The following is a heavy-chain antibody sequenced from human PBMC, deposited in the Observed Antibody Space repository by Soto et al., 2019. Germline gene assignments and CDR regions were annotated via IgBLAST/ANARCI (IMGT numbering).Heavy chain of an antibody. CDR3: AKVRYSSPMGYYYGMDV. D-gene: IGHD6-19*01. Sequence: QAQLEQSGGEVKKPGSSVKVSCKASRVAFSKFIVTWVRQAPGLGLEWVGGIIPIFGTANYAQKFQRRVTITADESTSTSYMEVNKLRSEDTAVYYCAKVRYSSPMGYYYGMDVWGQGTTVTVSS. CDR2: IIPIFGTA. J-gene: IGHJ6*02. V-gene: IGHV1-69*01. CDR1: RVAFSKFI.